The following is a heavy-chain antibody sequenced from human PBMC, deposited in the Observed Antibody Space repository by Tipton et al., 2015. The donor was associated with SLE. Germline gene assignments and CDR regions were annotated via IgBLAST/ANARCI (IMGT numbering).Heavy chain of an antibody. CDR1: GFTFASYG. CDR2: LSNSGGST. Sequence: GSLRLSCATSGFTFASYGMSWVRQAPGKGLEWVSSLSNSGGSTYYAGSVKGRFTISRDNSKNTLYLQMNSLRAEDTAVYYCARVWMYSNYDFDSWGQGTLVTVSS. CDR3: ARVWMYSNYDFDS. D-gene: IGHD4-11*01. J-gene: IGHJ4*02. V-gene: IGHV3-23*01.